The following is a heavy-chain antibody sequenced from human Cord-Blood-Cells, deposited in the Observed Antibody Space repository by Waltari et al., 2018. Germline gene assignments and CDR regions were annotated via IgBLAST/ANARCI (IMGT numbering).Heavy chain of an antibody. CDR2: IYTSGST. Sequence: QVQLQESGPGLVKPSETLSLTCPVPGGPISSYYWRWIRTPAGQGLEWIGRIYTSGSTNYNPSLKSRVTMSVDTSKNQFSLKLSSVTAADTAVYYCARDHGRKHYYDSSGYGGGYFDLWGRGTLVTVSS. CDR3: ARDHGRKHYYDSSGYGGGYFDL. J-gene: IGHJ2*01. CDR1: GGPISSYY. D-gene: IGHD3-22*01. V-gene: IGHV4-4*07.